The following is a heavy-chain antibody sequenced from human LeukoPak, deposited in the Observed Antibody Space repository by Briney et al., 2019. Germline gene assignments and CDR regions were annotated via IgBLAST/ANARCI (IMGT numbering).Heavy chain of an antibody. V-gene: IGHV4-30-4*01. CDR2: ISYSGST. CDR1: GGSISSGDYS. D-gene: IGHD6-6*01. Sequence: PSETLSLTCTVSGGSISSGDYSWSWIRQPPGKGLEWIGYISYSGSTYYNPSLKSRLTISIDTSKNQFSLKLSSVTAADTAVYYCARQRVPGRPMDYWGQXTLVTVSS. CDR3: ARQRVPGRPMDY. J-gene: IGHJ4*02.